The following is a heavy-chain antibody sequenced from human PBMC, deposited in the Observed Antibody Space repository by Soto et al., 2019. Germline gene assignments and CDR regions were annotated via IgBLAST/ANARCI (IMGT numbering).Heavy chain of an antibody. D-gene: IGHD2-15*01. J-gene: IGHJ3*02. Sequence: QVRLVQSGPEVKKPGSSVKVSCKSSGGTFSTYAISWVRQAPGQGLEWMGGIIPMFETTNYAQKFQGRGTINADDATNTTYMELRSLTSEDTAVYYCAREEDDALETFHIWGQGTMVTVSS. CDR1: GGTFSTYA. CDR2: IIPMFETT. V-gene: IGHV1-69*12. CDR3: AREEDDALETFHI.